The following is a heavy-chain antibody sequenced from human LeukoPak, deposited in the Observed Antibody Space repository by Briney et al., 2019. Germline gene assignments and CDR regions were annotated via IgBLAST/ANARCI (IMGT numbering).Heavy chain of an antibody. CDR2: IYYSGST. CDR3: ASPKTYATDDWYFDL. CDR1: GGSISSSIYY. D-gene: IGHD4-17*01. V-gene: IGHV4-39*01. Sequence: SETLSLTCTVSGGSISSSIYYWGWIRQPPGKGLEWIGSIYYSGSTYYNPSLKSRVTISVDTSKNQFSLKLSSVTAADTAVYYCASPKTYATDDWYFDLWGRGTLVTVSS. J-gene: IGHJ2*01.